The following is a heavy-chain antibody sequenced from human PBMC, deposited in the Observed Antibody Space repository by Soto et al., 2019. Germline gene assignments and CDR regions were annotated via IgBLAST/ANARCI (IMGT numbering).Heavy chain of an antibody. CDR3: ARISRYCSGGDCHA. V-gene: IGHV3-30-3*01. Sequence: GGSLRLSCAASGFTFSSYAMHWVRQAPGKGLEWVAVISYDGSNKYYADSVKGRFTISRDNSKDTLYLQMHSLRSEDTAIYYCARISRYCSGGDCHAWGQGTQVTV. J-gene: IGHJ5*02. D-gene: IGHD2-15*01. CDR1: GFTFSSYA. CDR2: ISYDGSNK.